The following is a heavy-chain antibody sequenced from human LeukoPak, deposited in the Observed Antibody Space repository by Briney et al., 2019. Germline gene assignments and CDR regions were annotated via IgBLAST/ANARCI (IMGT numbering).Heavy chain of an antibody. V-gene: IGHV3-48*03. CDR2: ISSSGSTI. CDR1: GFTFSSYE. D-gene: IGHD4-23*01. J-gene: IGHJ4*02. CDR3: ARDFDYGGNTFDY. Sequence: GGSLRLSCAASGFTFSSYEMNWVRQAPGKGLEWVSYISSSGSTIYYADSVKGRFTISRDNAKNSLYLQMNSLRAEDTAVYYCARDFDYGGNTFDYWGQGTLVTVSS.